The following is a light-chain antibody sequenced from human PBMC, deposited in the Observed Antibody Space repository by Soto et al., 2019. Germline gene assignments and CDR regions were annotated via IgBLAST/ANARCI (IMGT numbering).Light chain of an antibody. CDR2: GAS. V-gene: IGKV3-20*01. CDR1: QSVSSNY. Sequence: EIVLTQSPGTLSLSPGERATLSCRASQSVSSNYLAWYQQKPGQAPSLLMYGASSRATGIPDRFSGSVSGTDFTLTINRLEPEDFAVYHCQQFATSPRTFGQGTKVDIK. CDR3: QQFATSPRT. J-gene: IGKJ1*01.